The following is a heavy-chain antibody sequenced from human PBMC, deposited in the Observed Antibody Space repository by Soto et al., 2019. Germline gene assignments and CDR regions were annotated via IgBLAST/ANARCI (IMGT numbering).Heavy chain of an antibody. CDR3: AGYPRYCSSTSCYREVVDAFDI. J-gene: IGHJ3*02. D-gene: IGHD2-2*02. CDR1: GGSIGGYY. V-gene: IGHV4-59*08. CDR2: IYYSGST. Sequence: SETLSLTCTVSGGSIGGYYGSWIRQPPGKGLEWIGYIYYSGSTNYNPSLKSRVTISVDTSKNQFSLKLSSVTAADTAVYYCAGYPRYCSSTSCYREVVDAFDIWGQGTMVTVSS.